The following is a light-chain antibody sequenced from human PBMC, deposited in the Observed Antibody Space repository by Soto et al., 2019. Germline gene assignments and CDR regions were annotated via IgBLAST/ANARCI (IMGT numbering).Light chain of an antibody. J-gene: IGKJ2*01. V-gene: IGKV3-20*01. Sequence: EAVLTQSPGTVSLSPGARATLSCTASQTIRSNYLAWYQQKPGQAPRLLIYGVFNRATGIPDRFSGSGSGTDFTLTISRLEPEDSAVYYCQHYDGSPRTFGQGTKLEIK. CDR1: QTIRSNY. CDR3: QHYDGSPRT. CDR2: GVF.